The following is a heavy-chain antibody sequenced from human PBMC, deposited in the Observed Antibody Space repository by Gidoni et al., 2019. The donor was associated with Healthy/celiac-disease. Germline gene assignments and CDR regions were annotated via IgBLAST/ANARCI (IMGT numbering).Heavy chain of an antibody. CDR2: IYYSGST. CDR1: GGSISSGDYS. D-gene: IGHD4-17*01. Sequence: QVQLQESGQGLVKPSQTLYLTCTVSGGSISSGDYSWSWIRQPPGTGLEWIGYIYYSGSTYYNPSLKSRVTISVDTSKNQFSLKLSSVTAADTAVYYCARDSSATVTTSAGYFDYWGQGTLVTVSS. CDR3: ARDSSATVTTSAGYFDY. J-gene: IGHJ4*02. V-gene: IGHV4-30-4*01.